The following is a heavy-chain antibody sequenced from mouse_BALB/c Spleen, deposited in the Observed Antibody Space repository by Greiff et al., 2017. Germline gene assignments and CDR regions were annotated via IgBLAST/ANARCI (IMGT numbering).Heavy chain of an antibody. Sequence: EVQLQQSGAELVRSGASVKLSCTASGFNIKDYYMHWVKQRPEQGLEWIGWIDPENGDTEYAPKFQGKATMTADTSSNTAYLQLSSLTSEDTAVYYRNGEEVRSRGLGYRGQGNLVTVSA. J-gene: IGHJ3*01. CDR2: IDPENGDT. V-gene: IGHV14-4*02. CDR1: GFNIKDYY. CDR3: NGEEVRSRGLGY. D-gene: IGHD2-14*01.